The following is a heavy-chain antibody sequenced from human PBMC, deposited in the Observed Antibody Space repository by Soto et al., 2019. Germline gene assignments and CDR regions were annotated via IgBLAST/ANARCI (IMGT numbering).Heavy chain of an antibody. V-gene: IGHV1-69*13. CDR3: ARVSVYYCDSRGSGGAFDI. J-gene: IGHJ3*02. CDR2: IIPIFGTA. Sequence: SVKVSCKASGGTFSSYAISWVRQAPGQGLEWMGGIIPIFGTANYAQKFQGRVTITADESTSTAYMELSSLRSEDTAMYYCARVSVYYCDSRGSGGAFDIWGEGTMVTVSS. D-gene: IGHD3-22*01. CDR1: GGTFSSYA.